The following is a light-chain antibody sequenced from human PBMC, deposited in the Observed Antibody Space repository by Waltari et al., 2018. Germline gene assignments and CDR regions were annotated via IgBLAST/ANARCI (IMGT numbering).Light chain of an antibody. Sequence: EIVLTQSPDTLSLSPGERATLSCRASQTLSSSHLAWYQQKPCQAPRLLIYRTSSRATGIPDRFSGSGSGTDFSLTINRLEPEDSAVYYCQQYGSPLWSFGQGTKVEIK. J-gene: IGKJ1*01. V-gene: IGKV3-20*01. CDR3: QQYGSPLWS. CDR2: RTS. CDR1: QTLSSSH.